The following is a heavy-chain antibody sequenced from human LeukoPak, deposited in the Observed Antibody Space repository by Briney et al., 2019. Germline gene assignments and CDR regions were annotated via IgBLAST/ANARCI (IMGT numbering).Heavy chain of an antibody. D-gene: IGHD3-22*01. CDR1: GFTFSSYS. CDR3: ARAPYYYDSSGSYFDY. CDR2: ISSSSSYI. Sequence: GGSLRLSCAASGFTFSSYSMKWVRQAPGKGLEWVSSISSSSSYIYYADSVKGRFTISRDNAKNSLYLQMNSLRAEDTAVYYCARAPYYYDSSGSYFDYWGQGTLVTVSS. V-gene: IGHV3-21*01. J-gene: IGHJ4*02.